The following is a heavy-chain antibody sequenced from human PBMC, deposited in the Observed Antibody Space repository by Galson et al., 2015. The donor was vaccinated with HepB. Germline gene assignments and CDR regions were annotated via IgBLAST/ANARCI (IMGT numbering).Heavy chain of an antibody. J-gene: IGHJ5*02. V-gene: IGHV5-10-1*01. CDR1: GYSFTSKW. D-gene: IGHD6-13*01. CDR3: ARHQSSSWYLNNWFDP. Sequence: QSGAEVKKSGESLRISCKGSGYSFTSKWISWVRQMPGKGLEWMGRIDPSDSHTNYSPSFQGHVTISVDKSISTAYLQWSSLRASDTAMYYCARHQSSSWYLNNWFDPWGQGTLVTVSS. CDR2: IDPSDSHT.